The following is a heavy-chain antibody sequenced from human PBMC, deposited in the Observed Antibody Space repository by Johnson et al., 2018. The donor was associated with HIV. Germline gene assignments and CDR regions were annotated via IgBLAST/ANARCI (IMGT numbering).Heavy chain of an antibody. CDR3: TTGPVGATKGGGAFDI. V-gene: IGHV3-15*01. Sequence: VQLVESGGGLVQPGGSLRLSCAASGFTFSSSWMHWVCQAPEKGLEWVGRIKSITDGGTTDYTAPVTGRFTISRDDSKNTLNLLMNSLKTDDTAVYYCTTGPVGATKGGGAFDIWGLGTMVTVSS. D-gene: IGHD1-26*01. CDR2: IKSITDGGTT. J-gene: IGHJ3*02. CDR1: GFTFSSSW.